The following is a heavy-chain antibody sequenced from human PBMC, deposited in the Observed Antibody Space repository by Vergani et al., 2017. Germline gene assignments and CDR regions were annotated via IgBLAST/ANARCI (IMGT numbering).Heavy chain of an antibody. J-gene: IGHJ3*01. CDR3: ASPLTTVSDANDAFDF. CDR1: GGSFSGYY. CDR2: INHSEST. D-gene: IGHD4-17*01. V-gene: IGHV4-34*01. Sequence: QVQLQQWGAGLLKPSETLSLTCAVSGGSFSGYYWSWIRQPPGKGLEWIWEINHSESTNYNPSLKSRVTISVDTSKNQFSLKLSSVTAADAAVYYCASPLTTVSDANDAFDFWGQGTMVTVSS.